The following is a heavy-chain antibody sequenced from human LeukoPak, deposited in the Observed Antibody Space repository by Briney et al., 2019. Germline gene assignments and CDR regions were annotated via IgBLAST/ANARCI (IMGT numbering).Heavy chain of an antibody. J-gene: IGHJ5*02. V-gene: IGHV7-4-1*02. D-gene: IGHD2-15*01. CDR2: INTNTGTP. CDR1: GYPSSAHF. Sequence: ASVSVSCTASGYPSSAHFLNWVRQAPGQGIAWMGWINTNTGTPTYAQGFTGRFVFSLDTSVSTAYLQISSLKAEDTAVYYCARGAACSGGSCYSLGWFDPWGQGTLVTVSS. CDR3: ARGAACSGGSCYSLGWFDP.